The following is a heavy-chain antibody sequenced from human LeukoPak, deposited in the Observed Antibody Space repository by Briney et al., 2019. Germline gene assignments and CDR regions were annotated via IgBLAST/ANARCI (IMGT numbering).Heavy chain of an antibody. Sequence: SQTLSLTCAISGDSVSSNSAAWNWIRQSPSRGLEWLGRTYHRSKWHNHYAVSVKSRITINADTSKNQFSLQLKSMTPEDTAVYFCARGTEITGDCDFDHWGQGTLVTVSS. CDR2: TYHRSKWHN. D-gene: IGHD7-27*01. CDR3: ARGTEITGDCDFDH. CDR1: GDSVSSNSAA. V-gene: IGHV6-1*01. J-gene: IGHJ4*02.